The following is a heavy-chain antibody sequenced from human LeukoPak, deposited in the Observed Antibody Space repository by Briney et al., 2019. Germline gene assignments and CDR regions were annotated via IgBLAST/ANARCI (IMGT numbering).Heavy chain of an antibody. V-gene: IGHV4-39*07. CDR1: GGSISSSSYY. CDR3: AREGYDSSAGFDY. Sequence: SETLSLTCTVSGGSISSSSYYWGWIRQSPGKGLEWIGSIYYSGSTYYNPSLKSRVTISVDTSKNQFSLKLSSVTAADTAVYYCAREGYDSSAGFDYWGQGTLATVSS. J-gene: IGHJ4*02. CDR2: IYYSGST. D-gene: IGHD3-22*01.